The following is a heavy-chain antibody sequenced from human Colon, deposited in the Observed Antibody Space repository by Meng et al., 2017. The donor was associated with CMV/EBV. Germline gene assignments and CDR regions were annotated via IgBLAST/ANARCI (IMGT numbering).Heavy chain of an antibody. V-gene: IGHV1-2*02. CDR2: IDPNGGGT. CDR1: GYAFTAYY. CDR3: ARVKCGTTSCSQGLDP. Sequence: GYAFTAYYLHWVRQAPGQGLEWMGWIDPNGGGTDYAQTFQGRVTMTRDTSTTTAYLEVNRLPSDDTATYYCARVKCGTTSCSQGLDPWGQGTLVTVSS. J-gene: IGHJ5*02. D-gene: IGHD1-7*01.